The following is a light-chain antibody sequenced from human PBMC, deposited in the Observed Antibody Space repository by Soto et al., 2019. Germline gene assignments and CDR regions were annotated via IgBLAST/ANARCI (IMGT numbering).Light chain of an antibody. V-gene: IGLV2-14*01. Sequence: QSARDQPSSVSGSPGQSITISCTGTSTDVGGYNYVSWYQHHPGKGPKLIIYEVSNRPSGVSDRFSGSKSGNKASLIISNLEAEDESDYYCGSYTSTDTPFVFGTGTKVTVL. CDR3: GSYTSTDTPFV. CDR2: EVS. CDR1: STDVGGYNY. J-gene: IGLJ1*01.